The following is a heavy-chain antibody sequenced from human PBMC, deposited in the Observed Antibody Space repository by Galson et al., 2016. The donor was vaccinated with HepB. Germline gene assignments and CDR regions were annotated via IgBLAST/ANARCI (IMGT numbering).Heavy chain of an antibody. CDR2: IKEDGSET. D-gene: IGHD2/OR15-2a*01. Sequence: SLRLSCAASGFTFNTYWMTWVRQAPGKGLEWVANIKEDGSETYYVDSVKGRFTISRDNAQNSLYLQMNNLRAEDTAVYYCARDKYMARDYWGHGTLVTVS. CDR3: ARDKYMARDY. J-gene: IGHJ4*01. CDR1: GFTFNTYW. V-gene: IGHV3-7*01.